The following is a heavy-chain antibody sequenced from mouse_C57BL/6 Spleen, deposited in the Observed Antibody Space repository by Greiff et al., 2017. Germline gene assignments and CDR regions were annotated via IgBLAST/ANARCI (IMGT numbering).Heavy chain of an antibody. CDR1: GYTFTDYE. J-gene: IGHJ3*01. Sequence: QVQLQQSGAELVRPGASVTLSCKASGYTFTDYEMHWVKQTPVHGLEWIGAIDPETGGTAYNQKFKGKAILTADKSSSTAYMELRSLTSEDSAVYYCTGDLSRENAYWGQGTLVTVSA. D-gene: IGHD1-1*01. V-gene: IGHV1-15*01. CDR2: IDPETGGT. CDR3: TGDLSRENAY.